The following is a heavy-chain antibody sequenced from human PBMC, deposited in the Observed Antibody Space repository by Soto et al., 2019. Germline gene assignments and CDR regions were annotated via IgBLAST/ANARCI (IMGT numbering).Heavy chain of an antibody. CDR2: IIPIFGTA. V-gene: IGHV1-69*13. CDR1: GGTFSSYA. CDR3: ARGGPVDTAMAIFDY. D-gene: IGHD5-18*01. J-gene: IGHJ4*02. Sequence: GASVKVSCKASGGTFSSYAISWVRQAPGQGLEWMGGIIPIFGTANYAQKFQGRVTITADESTSTAYMELSSLRSEDTAVYYCARGGPVDTAMAIFDYWGQGTLVTVSS.